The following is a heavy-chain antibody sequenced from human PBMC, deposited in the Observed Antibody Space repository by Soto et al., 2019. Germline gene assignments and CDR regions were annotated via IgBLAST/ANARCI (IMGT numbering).Heavy chain of an antibody. CDR3: ATDSDV. Sequence: EVQLVESGGGLVKPGGSLRLSCAASGFTFSSYSMNWVRQAPGKGLEWVSSISSSSSYIYYADSVKGRLTISRDNAKHALYLQINGLSAEDPAVYYCATDSDVWGQWTTLTVSS. CDR2: ISSSSSYI. CDR1: GFTFSSYS. V-gene: IGHV3-21*01. J-gene: IGHJ6*02.